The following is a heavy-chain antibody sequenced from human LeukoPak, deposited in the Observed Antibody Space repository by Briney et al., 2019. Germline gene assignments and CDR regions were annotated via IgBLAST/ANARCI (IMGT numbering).Heavy chain of an antibody. CDR3: ARVLISSSGYYFDY. V-gene: IGHV1-18*01. CDR2: ISAYNGNT. CDR1: GYTFTTYG. D-gene: IGHD3-22*01. J-gene: IGHJ4*02. Sequence: ASVKVSCKASGYTFTTYGISWVRQAPGQGLEWTAWISAYNGNTNYAQNLQGRFTMTTDTSTTTAYMELSSLRSEDTAVYYCARVLISSSGYYFDYWGQGTLVTVSS.